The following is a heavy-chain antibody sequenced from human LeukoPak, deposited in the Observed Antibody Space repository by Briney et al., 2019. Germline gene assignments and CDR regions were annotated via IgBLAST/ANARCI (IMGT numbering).Heavy chain of an antibody. CDR1: GFSFSGSS. D-gene: IGHD3-10*01. V-gene: IGHV3-21*01. CDR3: AGPPPRGVADYYYYQMDV. CDR2: ISGSSSHI. J-gene: IGHJ6*03. Sequence: PGGSLRLSCEASGFSFSGSSMNWVRRAPGKGLEWVSLISGSSSHIFYADSVKGRFTISRDNAKNSLYLQMNSLRGEDTAVYYCAGPPPRGVADYYYYQMDVWGKGTTVTVSS.